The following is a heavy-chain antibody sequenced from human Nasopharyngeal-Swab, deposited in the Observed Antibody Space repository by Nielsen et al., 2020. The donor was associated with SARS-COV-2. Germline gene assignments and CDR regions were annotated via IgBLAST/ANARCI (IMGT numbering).Heavy chain of an antibody. Sequence: GESLKISFAASGFTFSSSGMDWVRQAPGKGLEWVAVISYDGSNEYYGDSVKGRFTISRDNSKNTLYLQMNSLRAEDTAVYYCAKKTVGTYPFDYWGQGTLVTLSS. CDR1: GFTFSSSG. D-gene: IGHD3-16*02. CDR2: ISYDGSNE. V-gene: IGHV3-30*18. CDR3: AKKTVGTYPFDY. J-gene: IGHJ4*02.